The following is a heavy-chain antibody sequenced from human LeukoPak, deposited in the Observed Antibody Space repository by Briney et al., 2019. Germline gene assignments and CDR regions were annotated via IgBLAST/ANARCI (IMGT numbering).Heavy chain of an antibody. Sequence: GGSLRLSCAASGFTFSSYSMNWVRQAPGKGLEWVSYISSSSSSIYYADSVKGRFTISRDNAKNSLYLQMNSLRAEDTAVYYCARGDGSDYYFFDYWGQGSLVSVSS. V-gene: IGHV3-48*04. D-gene: IGHD3-22*01. CDR3: ARGDGSDYYFFDY. J-gene: IGHJ4*02. CDR1: GFTFSSYS. CDR2: ISSSSSSI.